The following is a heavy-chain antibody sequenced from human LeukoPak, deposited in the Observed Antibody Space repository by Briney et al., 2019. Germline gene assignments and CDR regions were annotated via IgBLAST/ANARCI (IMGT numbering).Heavy chain of an antibody. J-gene: IGHJ4*02. CDR2: IYSGGTT. CDR1: GFTVSSNY. CDR3: ARAGVRGVIGNFDY. V-gene: IGHV3-53*01. Sequence: PGGSLRLSCAASGFTVSSNYMSWVRQAPGKGLEWVSVIYSGGTTYYADSVKGRFTISRDNSKNTLYLQMNSLRAEDTAVYYCARAGVRGVIGNFDYWGQGTLVTVSS. D-gene: IGHD3-10*01.